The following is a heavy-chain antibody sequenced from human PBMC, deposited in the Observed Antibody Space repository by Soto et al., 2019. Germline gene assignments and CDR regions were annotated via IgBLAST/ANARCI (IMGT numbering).Heavy chain of an antibody. V-gene: IGHV4-59*01. CDR2: IYYSGST. CDR3: AVGYCSSTSCTYFDY. Sequence: SETLSLTCTVSGGSISSYYWSWIRQPPGKGLEWIGYIYYSGSTNYNPSLKSRVTISVDTSKNQFSLKLSSVTAADTAVYYCAVGYCSSTSCTYFDYWGQGTLVTVSS. D-gene: IGHD2-2*01. CDR1: GGSISSYY. J-gene: IGHJ4*02.